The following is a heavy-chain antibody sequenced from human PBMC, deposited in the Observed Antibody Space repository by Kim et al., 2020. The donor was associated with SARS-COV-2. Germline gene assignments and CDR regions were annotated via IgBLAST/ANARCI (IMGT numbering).Heavy chain of an antibody. Sequence: GGSLRLSCAASGFTFSSYGMHWVRQAPGKGLEWVAVISYDGSNKYYADSVKGRFTISRDNSKNTLYLQMNSLRAEDTAVYYCAKDLYSSSWYGDYYYYGMDVWGQGTTVTVSS. D-gene: IGHD6-13*01. CDR2: ISYDGSNK. J-gene: IGHJ6*02. CDR1: GFTFSSYG. CDR3: AKDLYSSSWYGDYYYYGMDV. V-gene: IGHV3-30*18.